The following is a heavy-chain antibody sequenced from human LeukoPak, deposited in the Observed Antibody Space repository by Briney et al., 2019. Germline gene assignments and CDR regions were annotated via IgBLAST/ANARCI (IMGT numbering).Heavy chain of an antibody. D-gene: IGHD3-3*01. Sequence: PSETLSLTCTVSGGSISSGSYYWSWIRQPAGKGLEWIGRIYTSGSTNYNPSLKSRVTISVDTSKNQISLKLSSVTAADTAVYYCARANYDFWSGGWFDPWGQGTLVTVSS. J-gene: IGHJ5*02. CDR3: ARANYDFWSGGWFDP. V-gene: IGHV4-61*02. CDR1: GGSISSGSYY. CDR2: IYTSGST.